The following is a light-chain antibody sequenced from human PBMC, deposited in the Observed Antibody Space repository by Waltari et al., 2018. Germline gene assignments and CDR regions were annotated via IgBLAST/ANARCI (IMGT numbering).Light chain of an antibody. CDR2: DDS. Sequence: SYVLTQPPSVSVAPGQTARITCGGNKIGSKRVHWYQQKPGQAPVLVLYDDSDRPSGIPERFSGSKAGNTATLTISRVAAGDEADYYCHVWDSNSDHVVFGGGTKLTVL. J-gene: IGLJ2*01. CDR3: HVWDSNSDHVV. V-gene: IGLV3-21*02. CDR1: KIGSKR.